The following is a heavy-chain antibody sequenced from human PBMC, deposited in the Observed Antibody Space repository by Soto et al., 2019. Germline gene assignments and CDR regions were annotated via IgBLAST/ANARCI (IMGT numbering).Heavy chain of an antibody. CDR3: ARDVSDRRLEWYYGMDV. V-gene: IGHV1-69*01. J-gene: IGHJ6*02. CDR2: IIPIFGTA. CDR1: GGTFSSYA. Sequence: QVQLVQSGAEVKKPGSSVKVSCKASGGTFSSYAISWVRQAPGQGLEWMGGIIPIFGTANYAQKFQGRVTITADESTSTGYMELSSLRSEDTAVYYCARDVSDRRLEWYYGMDVWGQGTTVTVSS. D-gene: IGHD3-3*01.